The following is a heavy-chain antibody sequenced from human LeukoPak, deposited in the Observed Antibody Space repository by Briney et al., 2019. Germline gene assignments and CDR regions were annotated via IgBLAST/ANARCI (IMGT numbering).Heavy chain of an antibody. CDR3: AREASGGSPDY. J-gene: IGHJ4*02. CDR2: ISGSGATM. D-gene: IGHD2-15*01. CDR1: GFSLSSYA. V-gene: IGHV3-48*03. Sequence: GGSLRLSCAASGFSLSSYAMSWVRQAPGKGLEWVSYISGSGATMYYADSVKGRFTISRDNAKNSLYLQMNSLRAEDTAFYYCAREASGGSPDYWGQGTLVTVSS.